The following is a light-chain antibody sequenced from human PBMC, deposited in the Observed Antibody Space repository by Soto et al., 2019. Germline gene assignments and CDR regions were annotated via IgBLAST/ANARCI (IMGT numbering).Light chain of an antibody. CDR2: DAS. J-gene: IGKJ4*01. CDR3: QQYNSYSPLT. CDR1: QSISSW. V-gene: IGKV1-5*01. Sequence: DIQMTPSPSTLSASLGDRVTITCRASQSISSWLVWYQQKPGKAPKLLIYDASSLESGVPSRFSGSGSGTEFTLTISSMQPDDFATYYCQQYNSYSPLTFGGGTKVDIK.